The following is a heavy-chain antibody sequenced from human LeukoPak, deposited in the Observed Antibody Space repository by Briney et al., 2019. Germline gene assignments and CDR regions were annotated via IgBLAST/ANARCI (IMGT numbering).Heavy chain of an antibody. CDR3: AKGSDSSSPGNYYYYMDV. CDR2: ISGSGGST. CDR1: GFTFSSYA. V-gene: IGHV3-23*01. Sequence: GGSLRLSCAASGFTFSSYAMSWVRQAPGKGLEWVSAISGSGGSTYYADSVKGRFTISRDNSKNTLYLKMNSLRAEDTAVYYCAKGSDSSSPGNYYYYMDVWGKGTTVTVSS. D-gene: IGHD6-6*01. J-gene: IGHJ6*03.